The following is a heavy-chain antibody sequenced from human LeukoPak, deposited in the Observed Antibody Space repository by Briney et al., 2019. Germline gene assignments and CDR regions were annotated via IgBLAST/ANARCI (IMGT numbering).Heavy chain of an antibody. Sequence: SETLSLTCAVYGGSFSGYYWSWIRQPPGKGLEWIGEINHSGSTNYNPSLKSRVTISVDTSKNQFSLKLSSVTAADTAVYYCATQWGSGRGWFDPWGQGTLVTVSP. D-gene: IGHD6-19*01. CDR3: ATQWGSGRGWFDP. J-gene: IGHJ5*02. CDR1: GGSFSGYY. CDR2: INHSGST. V-gene: IGHV4-34*01.